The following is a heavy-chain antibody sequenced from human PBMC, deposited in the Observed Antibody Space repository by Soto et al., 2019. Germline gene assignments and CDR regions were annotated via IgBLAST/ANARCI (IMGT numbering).Heavy chain of an antibody. J-gene: IGHJ5*02. V-gene: IGHV3-23*01. CDR3: AKDGSLRITIFGVVTNWFDP. CDR2: ISGSGGST. Sequence: GGSLRLSCAASGFTFSSYAMSWVRQAPGKGLEWVSAISGSGGSTYYADSVKGRFTISRDNSKNTLYLQMNSLRAEDTAVYYCAKDGSLRITIFGVVTNWFDPWGQGTLVTV. D-gene: IGHD3-3*01. CDR1: GFTFSSYA.